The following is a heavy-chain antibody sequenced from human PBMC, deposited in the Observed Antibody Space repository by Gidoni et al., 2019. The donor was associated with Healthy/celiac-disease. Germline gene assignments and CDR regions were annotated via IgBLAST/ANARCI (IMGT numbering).Heavy chain of an antibody. D-gene: IGHD6-6*01. Sequence: EVQLVQSGAEVKKPGESLRISCKGSGDSFTSYWISWVRQMPGKGLEWMGRIDPSDSYTNYSPSFQGHVTISADKSISTAYLQWSSLKASDTAMYYCARHGAYSSSSFYYYGMDVWGQGTTVTVSS. CDR2: IDPSDSYT. CDR1: GDSFTSYW. J-gene: IGHJ6*02. CDR3: ARHGAYSSSSFYYYGMDV. V-gene: IGHV5-10-1*03.